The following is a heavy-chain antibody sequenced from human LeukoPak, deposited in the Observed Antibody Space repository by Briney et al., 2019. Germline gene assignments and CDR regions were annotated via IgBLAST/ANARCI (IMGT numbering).Heavy chain of an antibody. CDR1: GGSFSGYY. D-gene: IGHD3-10*01. V-gene: IGHV4-34*01. Sequence: SETLSLTCAVYGGSFSGYYWSWIRQPPGKGLEWIGEINHSGSTNYNPSLKSRVTISVDTSKNQFPLKLSSVTAADTAVYYCARVQLVRGKYFDYWGQGTLVTVSS. J-gene: IGHJ4*02. CDR2: INHSGST. CDR3: ARVQLVRGKYFDY.